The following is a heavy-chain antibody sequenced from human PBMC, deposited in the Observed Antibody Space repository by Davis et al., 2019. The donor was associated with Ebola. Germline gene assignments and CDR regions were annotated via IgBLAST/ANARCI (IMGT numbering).Heavy chain of an antibody. D-gene: IGHD2-21*02. CDR1: GGSFSGYY. CDR3: ARFVVVTAISGMDV. CDR2: INHSGST. V-gene: IGHV4-34*01. Sequence: MPSETLSLTCAVYGGSFSGYYWSWIRQPPGKGLEWIGEINHSGSTNYNPSLKSRVTISVDTSKNQFSLKLSSVTAADTAVYYCARFVVVTAISGMDVWGKGTTVTVSS. J-gene: IGHJ6*04.